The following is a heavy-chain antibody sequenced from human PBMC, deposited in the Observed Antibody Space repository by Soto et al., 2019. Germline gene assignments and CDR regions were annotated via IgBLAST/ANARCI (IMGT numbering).Heavy chain of an antibody. J-gene: IGHJ4*02. V-gene: IGHV5-51*01. CDR2: IYPSDSDI. CDR3: VRSGTSSGRFSDY. D-gene: IGHD2-15*01. CDR1: GYTFTSYW. Sequence: GESLKISCKGSGYTFTSYWIGWVRQMPGEGLEWMGVIYPSDSDIRHSASFQGKVTISADKSITTAYLQWSSLKAADTAMYYCVRSGTSSGRFSDYWGQGTLVTVSS.